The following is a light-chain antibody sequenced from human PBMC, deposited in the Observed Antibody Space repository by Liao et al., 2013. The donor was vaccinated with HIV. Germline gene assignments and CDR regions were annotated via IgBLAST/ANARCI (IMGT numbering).Light chain of an antibody. CDR1: KLGDKY. J-gene: IGLJ2*01. CDR2: EDT. V-gene: IGLV3-1*01. Sequence: SYELTQPPSVSVSPGQTASITCSGDKLGDKYVWWYQQRPGHSPILVIYEDTKRPSGIPERFSGSNSGNTATLTLSGTQPMDEADYFCQAWDRGADVVFGGGTKLTVL. CDR3: QAWDRGADVV.